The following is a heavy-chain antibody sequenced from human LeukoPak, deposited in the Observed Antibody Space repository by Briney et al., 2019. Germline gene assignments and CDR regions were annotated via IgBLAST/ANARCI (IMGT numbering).Heavy chain of an antibody. D-gene: IGHD4-23*01. J-gene: IGHJ4*02. CDR2: ISGRGGST. CDR1: GFTFSSYA. Sequence: GGSLRLSCAASGFTFSSYAMSWVRQAPGKGLEWVSAISGRGGSTYYADSVKGRFTISRDNSKNTLYLQMNSLRAEDTAVYYCAKDRSYGGNPWYFDYWGQGTLVTVSS. CDR3: AKDRSYGGNPWYFDY. V-gene: IGHV3-23*01.